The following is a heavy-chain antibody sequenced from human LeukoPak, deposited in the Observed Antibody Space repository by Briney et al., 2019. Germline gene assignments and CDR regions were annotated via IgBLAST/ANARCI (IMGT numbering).Heavy chain of an antibody. J-gene: IGHJ4*02. D-gene: IGHD2-2*01. CDR2: ISTSSSYK. V-gene: IGHV3-21*01. CDR1: GFAFSYYA. Sequence: GGSLRLSCAASGFAFSYYAMSWVRQAPGKGLEWVSSISTSSSYKYYADSIKGRFTISRDNAKDSLYLEMNSLRVEDTAVYFCARAPDFVVVPASNYWGQGTLVTVSS. CDR3: ARAPDFVVVPASNY.